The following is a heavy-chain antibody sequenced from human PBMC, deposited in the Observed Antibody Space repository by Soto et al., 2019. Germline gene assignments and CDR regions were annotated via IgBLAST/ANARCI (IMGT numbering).Heavy chain of an antibody. J-gene: IGHJ4*02. V-gene: IGHV3-23*01. CDR2: ISGSGAST. CDR1: AFTFTNYA. Sequence: PGGSLRLSCAASAFTFTNYAMSWVRQAPGKGLEWVSAISGSGASTYYADFVKGRFTISRDNSKNTLYLQMNGLRAEDTAVYYCASHLTAGQLGALYYWGQGTLVTVSS. D-gene: IGHD6-13*01. CDR3: ASHLTAGQLGALYY.